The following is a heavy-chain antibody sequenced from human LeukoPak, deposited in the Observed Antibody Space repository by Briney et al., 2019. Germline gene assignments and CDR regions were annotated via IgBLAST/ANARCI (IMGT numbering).Heavy chain of an antibody. CDR3: TRAVGTTSYFDY. CDR2: LSDSGGST. CDR1: GFTFSNYA. D-gene: IGHD1-26*01. Sequence: PGGSLRLSCAASGFTFSNYAMTWVRQAPGKGLEWVSSLSDSGGSTYYADSVKGRFTISRDNSKNTLSLQMNSLRPEDTAVYYCTRAVGTTSYFDYWGQGTLVTVSS. J-gene: IGHJ4*02. V-gene: IGHV3-23*01.